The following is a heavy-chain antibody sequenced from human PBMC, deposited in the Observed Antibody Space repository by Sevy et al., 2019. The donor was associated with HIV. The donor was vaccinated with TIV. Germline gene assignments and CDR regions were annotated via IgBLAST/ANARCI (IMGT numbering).Heavy chain of an antibody. J-gene: IGHJ4*02. D-gene: IGHD1-26*01. CDR1: GFTFNNFT. CDR2: ISGSSNYI. CDR3: ARGPPDGSYDYFDS. V-gene: IGHV3-21*06. Sequence: GGSLRLSCAASGFTFNNFTMNWVRQAPGKGLQWVSSISGSSNYIYYAESLKGRFIISRDNVKDTVFLQMNSLSADDTAVYYCARGPPDGSYDYFDSWGQGTLVTVSS.